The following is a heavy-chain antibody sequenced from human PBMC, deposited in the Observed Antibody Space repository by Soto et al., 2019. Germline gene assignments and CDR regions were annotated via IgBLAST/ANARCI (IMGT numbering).Heavy chain of an antibody. D-gene: IGHD5-12*01. CDR1: GFTFSSYG. V-gene: IGHV3-30*18. Sequence: QVQLVESGGGVVQPGRSLRLSCAASGFTFSSYGMHWVRQAPGKGLEWVALISLDGSNKYYTDSVKGRFTISRDNSKNTLYLEVNSLRAEDTAVYYCAKCLDGGYGANLDWGQGTLVTVSS. CDR2: ISLDGSNK. CDR3: AKCLDGGYGANLD. J-gene: IGHJ4*02.